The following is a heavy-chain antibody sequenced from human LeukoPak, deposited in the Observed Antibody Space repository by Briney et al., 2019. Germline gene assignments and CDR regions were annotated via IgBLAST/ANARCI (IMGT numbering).Heavy chain of an antibody. V-gene: IGHV3-30*02. J-gene: IGHJ4*02. CDR3: ALTETGAESDY. CDR1: GFTFSSYG. D-gene: IGHD7-27*01. CDR2: IRYEGSNK. Sequence: GGSLRLSCAASGFTFSSYGMHWGRQAPGKGLERVAFIRYEGSNKYYADSVKGRFTISRDNSKNTLYLQMNSLRAEDTAVYYCALTETGAESDYWGQGTLVTVSS.